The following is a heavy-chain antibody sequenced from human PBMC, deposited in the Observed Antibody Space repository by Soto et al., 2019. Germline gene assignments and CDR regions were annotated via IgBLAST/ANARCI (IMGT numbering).Heavy chain of an antibody. J-gene: IGHJ4*02. V-gene: IGHV3-30*18. D-gene: IGHD6-19*01. CDR1: GFTFSSYG. Sequence: QVQLVESGGGVVQPGRSLRLSCAASGFTFSSYGMHWVRQAPGKGLEWVAVISYDGSNKYYADSVKGRFTISRDNXKNTLYLQMNSLRAEDTAVYYCAKGRGWYGLGIDYWGQGTLVTVSS. CDR3: AKGRGWYGLGIDY. CDR2: ISYDGSNK.